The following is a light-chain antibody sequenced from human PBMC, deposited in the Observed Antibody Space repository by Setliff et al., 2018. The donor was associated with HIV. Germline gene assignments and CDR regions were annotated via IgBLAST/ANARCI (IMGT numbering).Light chain of an antibody. CDR1: SSDIGAYDY. J-gene: IGLJ1*01. V-gene: IGLV2-11*01. CDR2: GVD. CDR3: CSYAGNYVFV. Sequence: QSALAQPRSVSGSRGQSITFSCTGTSSDIGAYDYVSWYQQHPGKAPKLITYGVDKRPSGVPDRFSGFKPGNTASLTISGLQADDEADYYCCSYAGNYVFVFGGGTKVTVL.